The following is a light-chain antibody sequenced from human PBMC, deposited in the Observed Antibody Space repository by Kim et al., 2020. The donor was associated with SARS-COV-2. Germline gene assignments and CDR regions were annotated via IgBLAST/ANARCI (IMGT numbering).Light chain of an antibody. CDR2: EDD. Sequence: GKTVIISLTRSSGSIDDNYVQWYQQRPGGVPTTVIYEDDQRPSGVSDRFSGSIDNSSNSASLTISGLRTEDEADYYCQSYNRDNVIFGGGTKLTVL. CDR3: QSYNRDNVI. CDR1: SGSIDDNY. J-gene: IGLJ2*01. V-gene: IGLV6-57*03.